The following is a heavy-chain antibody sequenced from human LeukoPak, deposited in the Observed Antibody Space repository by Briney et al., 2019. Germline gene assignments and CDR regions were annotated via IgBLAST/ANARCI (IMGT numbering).Heavy chain of an antibody. D-gene: IGHD3-9*01. CDR1: GGTFSSYA. J-gene: IGHJ4*02. Sequence: SVKVSCKASGGTFSSYAISWVRQAPGQGLEWMGRIIPILGIANYAQKFQGRVTITADKSTSTAYMELSSLRSEDTAVYYCAKNYDFLTGYANWGQGTLVTVSS. CDR2: IIPILGIA. CDR3: AKNYDFLTGYAN. V-gene: IGHV1-69*04.